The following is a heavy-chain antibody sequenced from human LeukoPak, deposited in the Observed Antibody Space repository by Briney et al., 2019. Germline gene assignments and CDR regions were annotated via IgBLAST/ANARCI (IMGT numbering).Heavy chain of an antibody. CDR3: AREGAYVWGSYRYPSFDY. Sequence: TGGSLRLSCAASGFTFSSYLMSWVRQAPGKGLEWVANIKQDGSEKYYVDSVKGRFTISRDNAKNSLYLEMNSLRAEDTAVYYCAREGAYVWGSYRYPSFDYWGQGTLVTVSS. V-gene: IGHV3-7*01. CDR1: GFTFSSYL. D-gene: IGHD3-16*02. J-gene: IGHJ4*02. CDR2: IKQDGSEK.